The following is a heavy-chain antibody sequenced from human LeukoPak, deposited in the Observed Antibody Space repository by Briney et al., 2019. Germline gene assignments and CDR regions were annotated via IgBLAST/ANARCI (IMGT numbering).Heavy chain of an antibody. Sequence: SETLSLTCTVSGGSISSYYWSWIRQPPGKGLEWIGEISLSGSTNYNPSLKSRVSISLDKSKNQFFLKMNSVTAADTSVYYCARNGFSWHDYWGQGTLVTVSP. CDR1: GGSISSYY. D-gene: IGHD3/OR15-3a*01. CDR3: ARNGFSWHDY. V-gene: IGHV4-59*12. CDR2: ISLSGST. J-gene: IGHJ4*02.